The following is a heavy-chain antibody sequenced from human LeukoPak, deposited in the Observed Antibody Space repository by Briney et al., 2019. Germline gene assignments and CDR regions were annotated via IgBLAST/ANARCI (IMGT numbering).Heavy chain of an antibody. D-gene: IGHD3-3*01. J-gene: IGHJ6*02. CDR2: ISGSSNYI. V-gene: IGHV3-21*01. Sequence: GGSLRLSCAASGFTFSSYSLNWVRQAPGKGLEWVSSISGSSNYIYYADSVKGRFTISRDNAKNSLYLQMNSLRAEDTAIYYCAGEDDFWSGRRYYYYGMDVWGQGTTVTVSS. CDR1: GFTFSSYS. CDR3: AGEDDFWSGRRYYYYGMDV.